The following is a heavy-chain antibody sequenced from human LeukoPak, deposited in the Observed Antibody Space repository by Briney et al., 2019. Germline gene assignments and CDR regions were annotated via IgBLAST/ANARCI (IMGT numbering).Heavy chain of an antibody. V-gene: IGHV1-2*02. J-gene: IGHJ4*02. Sequence: ASVKVSCKASGYTFTGYYMHWVRQAPGQGLEWMGWINPNSGGTNYAQKFQGRVTMTRDTSISTAYMELSRLRSDDTAVYYCARDPLLYYYDSSGYSHFDYWGQGTLVTVSS. CDR3: ARDPLLYYYDSSGYSHFDY. D-gene: IGHD3-22*01. CDR2: INPNSGGT. CDR1: GYTFTGYY.